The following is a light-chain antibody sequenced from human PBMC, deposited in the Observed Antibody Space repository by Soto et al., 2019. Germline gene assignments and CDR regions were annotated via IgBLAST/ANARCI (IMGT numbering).Light chain of an antibody. CDR1: SSNIGSNF. Sequence: QSVLIQPPSASGPPGQRVTISCSGGSSNIGSNFVYWYQQLPGTAPKLLIYDNDQRPSGVPDRISGSKSGTSASLAISGLRSEDEADYYCAAWDDSLSGRYVFGTGTKLTVL. J-gene: IGLJ1*01. CDR3: AAWDDSLSGRYV. CDR2: DND. V-gene: IGLV1-47*02.